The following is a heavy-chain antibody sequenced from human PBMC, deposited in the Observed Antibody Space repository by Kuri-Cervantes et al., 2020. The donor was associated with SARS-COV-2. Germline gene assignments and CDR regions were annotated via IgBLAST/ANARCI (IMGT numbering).Heavy chain of an antibody. J-gene: IGHJ5*02. CDR3: ARTMVRGVILSFDP. CDR1: GGSISSSSYY. Sequence: SETLSLTCTVSGGSISSSSYYWGWIRQPPGKGLEWIGSIYYSGSTYYNPSLKSRVTISVDTSKNQFSLKLSSVTAADTAVYYCARTMVRGVILSFDPWGQGTLVTVSS. CDR2: IYYSGST. D-gene: IGHD3-10*01. V-gene: IGHV4-39*07.